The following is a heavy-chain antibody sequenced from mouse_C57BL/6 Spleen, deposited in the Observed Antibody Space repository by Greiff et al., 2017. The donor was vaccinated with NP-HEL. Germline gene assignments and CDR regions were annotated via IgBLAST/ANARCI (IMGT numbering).Heavy chain of an antibody. CDR2: IYPGDGDT. V-gene: IGHV1-82*01. CDR3: ARSGQLRLGYYAMDY. J-gene: IGHJ4*01. CDR1: GYAFSSSW. D-gene: IGHD3-2*02. Sequence: VKLVESGPELVKPGASVKISCKASGYAFSSSWMNWVKQRPGKGLEWIGRIYPGDGDTNYNGKFKGKATLTADKSSSTAYMQLSSLTSEDSAVYFCARSGQLRLGYYAMDYWGQGTSVTVSS.